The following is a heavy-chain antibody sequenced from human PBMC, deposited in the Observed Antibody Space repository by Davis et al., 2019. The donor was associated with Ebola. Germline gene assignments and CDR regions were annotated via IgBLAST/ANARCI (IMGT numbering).Heavy chain of an antibody. CDR2: VSFDGVLK. CDR1: GFTFGNFW. D-gene: IGHD1-26*01. CDR3: AKEAGSSGSTFESYFDF. Sequence: GESLKISCAASGFTFGNFWMTWVRQAPGKGLEWLAVVSFDGVLKHYVDSVKGRFTISRDNADNTLYLQMNSLSTEDTAVYYCAKEAGSSGSTFESYFDFWGQGTLVTVSS. V-gene: IGHV3-30*18. J-gene: IGHJ4*02.